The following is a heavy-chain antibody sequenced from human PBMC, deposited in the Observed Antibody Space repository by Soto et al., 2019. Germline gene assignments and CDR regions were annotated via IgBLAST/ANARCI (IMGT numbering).Heavy chain of an antibody. CDR3: ATRLFGVEY. CDR2: ISGTSPST. Sequence: EVQLLESGGGLVQPGGSLRLSCAASGFTFSAYAMSWVRQAPGKGLEWVSAISGTSPSTYYAGSVQGRFSISTDSSRKTLFLQMNTLRAEDTAVYFCATRLFGVEYWGQGPLVTVSS. J-gene: IGHJ4*02. V-gene: IGHV3-23*01. CDR1: GFTFSAYA. D-gene: IGHD3-3*01.